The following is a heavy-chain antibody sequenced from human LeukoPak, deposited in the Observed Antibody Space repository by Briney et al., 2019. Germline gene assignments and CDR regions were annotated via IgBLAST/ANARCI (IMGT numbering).Heavy chain of an antibody. CDR3: STSRRRGYTYGYT. Sequence: GGSLRLSCAASGLTFNNAWMNWVRQAPGKGLEWVGRIKSKIDGGSTDYATPVKGRFTISRDDSKNTLYLQMSSLKTEDTVVYYCSTSRRRGYTYGYTWGQGTLVTVSS. CDR1: GLTFNNAW. J-gene: IGHJ5*02. D-gene: IGHD5-18*01. CDR2: IKSKIDGGST. V-gene: IGHV3-15*07.